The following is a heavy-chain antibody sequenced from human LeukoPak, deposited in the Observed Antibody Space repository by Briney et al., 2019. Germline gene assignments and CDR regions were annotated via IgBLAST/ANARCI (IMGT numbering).Heavy chain of an antibody. J-gene: IGHJ4*02. CDR3: AREREGPYGYLDY. CDR2: IYISGST. V-gene: IGHV4-4*07. CDR1: GGSLSSYY. D-gene: IGHD4-17*01. Sequence: PSETLSLTCTVSGGSLSSYYWSWIRQPAGKGLEWIGRIYISGSTNYKSSLKSRVTISLDTSKNQLSLKLSSVTAADTAVYYCAREREGPYGYLDYWGQGTLVIVSS.